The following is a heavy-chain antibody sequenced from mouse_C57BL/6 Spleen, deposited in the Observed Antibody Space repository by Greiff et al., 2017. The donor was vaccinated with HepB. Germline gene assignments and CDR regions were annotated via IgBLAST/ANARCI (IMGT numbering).Heavy chain of an antibody. CDR1: GYTFTSYW. V-gene: IGHV1-55*01. Sequence: QVQLQQPGAELVKPGASVKMSCKASGYTFTSYWITWVKQRPGQGLEWIGDIYPGSGSTNYNEKFKSKATLTVDTSSSTAYMQRSSLTSEDSAVYYCARSPDYSNPDYWGQGTTLTVSS. J-gene: IGHJ2*01. CDR3: ARSPDYSNPDY. CDR2: IYPGSGST. D-gene: IGHD2-5*01.